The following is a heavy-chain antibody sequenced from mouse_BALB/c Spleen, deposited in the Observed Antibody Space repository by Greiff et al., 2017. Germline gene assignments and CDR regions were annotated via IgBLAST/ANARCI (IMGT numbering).Heavy chain of an antibody. D-gene: IGHD2-14*01. Sequence: QVQLQQSGAELMKPGASVKISCKATGYTFSSYWIEWVKQRPGHGLEWIGEILPGSGSTNYNEKFKGKATFTADTSSNTAYMQLSSLTSEDSAVYYCARPPPAYYRTPMGWYFDVWGAGTTVTVSS. CDR1: GYTFSSYW. V-gene: IGHV1-9*01. CDR3: ARPPPAYYRTPMGWYFDV. CDR2: ILPGSGST. J-gene: IGHJ1*01.